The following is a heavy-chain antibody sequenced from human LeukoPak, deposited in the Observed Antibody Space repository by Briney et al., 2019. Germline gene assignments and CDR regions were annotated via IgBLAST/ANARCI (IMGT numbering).Heavy chain of an antibody. V-gene: IGHV3-7*01. Sequence: PGRSLRLSCAASGFTFSSYWMRWVRQAPGKGLEWVANIKQDGSEKYYVDSVKGRFTISRDNAKNSLYLQMNSLRAEDTAVYYCAREYNWNQGAFDIWGQGTMVTVSS. CDR3: AREYNWNQGAFDI. CDR2: IKQDGSEK. D-gene: IGHD1-20*01. CDR1: GFTFSSYW. J-gene: IGHJ3*02.